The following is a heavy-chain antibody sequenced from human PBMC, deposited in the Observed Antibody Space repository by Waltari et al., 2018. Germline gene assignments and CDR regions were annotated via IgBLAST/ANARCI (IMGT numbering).Heavy chain of an antibody. CDR2: INHSGST. J-gene: IGHJ4*02. D-gene: IGHD7-27*01. Sequence: QVQLQQWGAGLLKPSETLSLTCAVYGGSFSGYYWSWIRQPPGKGLEWIGEINHSGSTNYNPSLKSRVTISVDTSKNQCSLKLSSVTAADTAVYYCARHLLGYFDYWGQGTLVTVSS. CDR3: ARHLLGYFDY. CDR1: GGSFSGYY. V-gene: IGHV4-34*01.